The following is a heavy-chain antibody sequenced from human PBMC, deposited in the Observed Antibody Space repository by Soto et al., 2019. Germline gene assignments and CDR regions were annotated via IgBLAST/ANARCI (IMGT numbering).Heavy chain of an antibody. CDR2: ISSSSSYI. J-gene: IGHJ6*03. CDR1: GFTFSSYS. CDR3: ARGEQLGILYYYYMDV. Sequence: GGSLRLSCAASGFTFSSYSMNWVRQAPGKGLEWVSSISSSSSYIYYADSVKGRFTISRDNAKNSLYLQMNSLRAEDTAVYYCARGEQLGILYYYYMDVWGKGTTVTVSS. D-gene: IGHD6-6*01. V-gene: IGHV3-21*01.